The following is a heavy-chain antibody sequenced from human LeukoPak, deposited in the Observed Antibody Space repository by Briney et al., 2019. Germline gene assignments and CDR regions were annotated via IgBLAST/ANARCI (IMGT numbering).Heavy chain of an antibody. CDR2: IRSSGSTI. CDR1: GFTVSSNY. V-gene: IGHV3-11*04. J-gene: IGHJ3*02. Sequence: GGSLRLSCAASGFTVSSNYMSWIHQAPGKGLEWVSHIRSSGSTIHYADSVKGRFTISRDNAKNSLYLQMNSLRAEDTAVYYCARRGYYDSRGHDAFDIWGQGTTVTVSS. CDR3: ARRGYYDSRGHDAFDI. D-gene: IGHD3-22*01.